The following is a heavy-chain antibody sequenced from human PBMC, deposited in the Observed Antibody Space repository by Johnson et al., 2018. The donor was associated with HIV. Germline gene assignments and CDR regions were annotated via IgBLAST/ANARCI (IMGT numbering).Heavy chain of an antibody. CDR2: IKSKSDGETT. Sequence: VQLVESGGGLVKPGGSLRLSCAASGFTFSNAWMSWVRQAPGKGLEWVGRIKSKSDGETTDYAAPVKGRFAISRDDSKNTLYLQMNSLRGEDMAVYYCAKDSMGFNWNQFEAFDMWGQGTMVTVSS. CDR3: AKDSMGFNWNQFEAFDM. J-gene: IGHJ3*02. D-gene: IGHD1-20*01. V-gene: IGHV3-15*01. CDR1: GFTFSNAW.